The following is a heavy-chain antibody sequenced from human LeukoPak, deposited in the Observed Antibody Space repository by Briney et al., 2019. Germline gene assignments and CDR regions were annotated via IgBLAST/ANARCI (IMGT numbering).Heavy chain of an antibody. V-gene: IGHV4-4*02. CDR2: IYHSGSP. D-gene: IGHD1-1*01. J-gene: IGHJ4*02. CDR1: GGSISSNNW. CDR3: ARVNINNWHSCDY. Sequence: SGTLSLTCAVSGGSISSNNWWGWVRQPPGKGLEWIGEIYHSGSPNYNPSLKSRATISVDKSRNHFSLNLSSVTAADTAAYYCARVNINNWHSCDYWGQGTLVTVSS.